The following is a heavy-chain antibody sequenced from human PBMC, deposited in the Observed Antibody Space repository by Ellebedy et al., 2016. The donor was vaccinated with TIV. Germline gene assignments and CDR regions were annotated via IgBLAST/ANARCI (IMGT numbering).Heavy chain of an antibody. CDR3: ASIRVATTNYFDY. CDR2: ISYDGSNK. Sequence: GGSLRLSCAASGFTFSSYAMHWVRQAPGKGLEWVAVISYDGSNKYYADSVKGRFTISRDNSKNTLYLQMNSLRAEDTAVYYCASIRVATTNYFDYWGQGTLVTVSS. V-gene: IGHV3-30-3*01. D-gene: IGHD5-12*01. J-gene: IGHJ4*02. CDR1: GFTFSSYA.